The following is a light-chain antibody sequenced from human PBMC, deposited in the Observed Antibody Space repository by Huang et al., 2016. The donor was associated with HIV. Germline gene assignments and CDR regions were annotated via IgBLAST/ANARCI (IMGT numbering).Light chain of an antibody. J-gene: IGKJ3*01. CDR1: QNVGVY. V-gene: IGKV1-39*01. Sequence: DIQMTQSPSSLSASAGDRVTITCRSSQNVGVYLNWYQQRSGKPPQLLIYAASTLQSAVPSRFSGDGSGTDFTLTITNLQPEDFATYYCQQTYSVPVTFGPGTKVDIK. CDR3: QQTYSVPVT. CDR2: AAS.